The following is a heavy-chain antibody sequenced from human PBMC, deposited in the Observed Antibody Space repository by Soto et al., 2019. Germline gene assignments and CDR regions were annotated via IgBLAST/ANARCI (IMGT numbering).Heavy chain of an antibody. CDR2: IYYSGST. D-gene: IGHD3-10*01. V-gene: IGHV4-31*03. CDR3: ASERHRAVKPSGLDP. CDR1: GGSISSGGYY. J-gene: IGHJ5*02. Sequence: PSETLSLTCTVSGGSISSGGYYWSWIRQHPGKGLEWIGYIYYSGSTYYNPSLKSRVTISVDTSKNQFSLKLSSVTAADTAVYYCASERHRAVKPSGLDPWGQGTLVTVSS.